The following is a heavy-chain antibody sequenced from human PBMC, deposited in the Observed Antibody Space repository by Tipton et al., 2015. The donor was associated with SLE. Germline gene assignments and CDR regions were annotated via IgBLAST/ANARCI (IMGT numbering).Heavy chain of an antibody. D-gene: IGHD3-10*01. V-gene: IGHV5-10-1*01. CDR3: AKDRGRFGELFNY. Sequence: GHVTISADKSISTAYLQWSSLKASDTAMYYCAKDRGRFGELFNYWGQGTLVTVSS. J-gene: IGHJ4*02.